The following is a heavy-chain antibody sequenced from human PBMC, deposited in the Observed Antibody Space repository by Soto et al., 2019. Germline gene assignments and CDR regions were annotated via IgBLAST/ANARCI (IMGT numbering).Heavy chain of an antibody. CDR2: MNPNSGST. V-gene: IGHV1-8*01. CDR3: ASRVGATSFDFDY. Sequence: QVQLVQSGAEVKKPGASVKVSCKASGYTFTSYDVNWVRLAPGQGLEWMGWMNPNSGSTDYAQKFQGRVTMTRNISISTAYMELSSLSSADTAVYYCASRVGATSFDFDYWGQGTLVTVSS. D-gene: IGHD1-26*01. J-gene: IGHJ4*02. CDR1: GYTFTSYD.